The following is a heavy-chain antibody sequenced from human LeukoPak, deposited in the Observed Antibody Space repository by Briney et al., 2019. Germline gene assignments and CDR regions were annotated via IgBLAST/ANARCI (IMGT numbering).Heavy chain of an antibody. D-gene: IGHD7-27*01. Sequence: PSQTLSLTCTVSGGSIYGGGYYWSWIRQPPGKGLEWIGYIYHSGTTYYNPSLKSRVTISVDTSNNQFSLKLSSVTAADTAVYYCARDRWGTGGYFDNWGQGTLVAVSS. CDR2: IYHSGTT. V-gene: IGHV4-30-2*01. CDR1: GGSIYGGGYY. CDR3: ARDRWGTGGYFDN. J-gene: IGHJ4*02.